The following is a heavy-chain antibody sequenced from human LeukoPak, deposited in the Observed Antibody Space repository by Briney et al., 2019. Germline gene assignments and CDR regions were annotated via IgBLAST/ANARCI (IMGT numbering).Heavy chain of an antibody. V-gene: IGHV4-34*01. J-gene: IGHJ4*02. Sequence: SETLSLTCAVYGGSFSGYFWSWIRQPPGKGLEWIGEINHSGSTNYNPSLKSRVTILLDTSKNQFSLRLNSVTAADTAVYYCARRGVQGLYYWGQGTLVTVSS. CDR2: INHSGST. CDR1: GGSFSGYF. D-gene: IGHD1-1*01. CDR3: ARRGVQGLYY.